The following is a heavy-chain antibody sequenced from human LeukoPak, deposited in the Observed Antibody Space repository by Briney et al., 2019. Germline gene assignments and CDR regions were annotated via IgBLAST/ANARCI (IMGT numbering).Heavy chain of an antibody. D-gene: IGHD3-10*01. CDR1: GFTFSSFG. Sequence: PGGSLRLSCVASGFTFSSFGISWVRQAPGKGLEWIGRIRSTANGYATAYAASVKGRFTISRDDSKNTAYLQMDSLKTEDTAVYYCTGNYYGSGSYADFDYWGQGTLVTVSS. J-gene: IGHJ4*02. V-gene: IGHV3-73*01. CDR2: IRSTANGYAT. CDR3: TGNYYGSGSYADFDY.